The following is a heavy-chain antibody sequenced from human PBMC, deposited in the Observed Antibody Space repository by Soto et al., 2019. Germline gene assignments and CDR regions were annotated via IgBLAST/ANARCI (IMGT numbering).Heavy chain of an antibody. J-gene: IGHJ1*01. CDR2: ISGSGDKT. Sequence: EVQLLQSGGGLAQPGTSLRLSCAASGFTFKYYAMTWVRQAPGKGLEWVSTISGSGDKTDYADSVKARFRFSRDNSKDTLYLQMDSLRADDTALYYCARESKWYGGQYFQDWGQGTLVTVSS. CDR3: ARESKWYGGQYFQD. CDR1: GFTFKYYA. V-gene: IGHV3-23*01. D-gene: IGHD2-8*01.